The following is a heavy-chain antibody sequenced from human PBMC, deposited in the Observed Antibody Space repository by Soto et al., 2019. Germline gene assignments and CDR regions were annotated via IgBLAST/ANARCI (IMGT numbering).Heavy chain of an antibody. J-gene: IGHJ6*02. CDR2: INGGGST. Sequence: EVQLVESGGGLIQPGGSLSLSCAASGFNVSVNYMNWVRQAPGKGLEWVSVINGGGSTNYADSVRGRFTISRDTSKNTLSLQMNSLRAEDTAVYYCVRENYYYGMDVWGQGTTVIVSS. CDR3: VRENYYYGMDV. CDR1: GFNVSVNY. V-gene: IGHV3-53*01.